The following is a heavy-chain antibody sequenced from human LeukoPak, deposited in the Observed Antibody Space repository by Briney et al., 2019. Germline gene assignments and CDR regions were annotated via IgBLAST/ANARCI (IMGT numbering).Heavy chain of an antibody. J-gene: IGHJ4*02. CDR2: INPSGGST. CDR1: GYTFTSYY. V-gene: IGHV1-46*03. Sequence: ASVKVSCKASGYTFTSYYMHWVRQAPGQGLEWMGIINPSGGSTSYARKFQGRDAMTRDTSTSTVYMELSSLRSEDTAVYYCARVGDCSGGSCSARKASRWPPEDFWGQGTLVPVSS. D-gene: IGHD2-15*01. CDR3: ARVGDCSGGSCSARKASRWPPEDF.